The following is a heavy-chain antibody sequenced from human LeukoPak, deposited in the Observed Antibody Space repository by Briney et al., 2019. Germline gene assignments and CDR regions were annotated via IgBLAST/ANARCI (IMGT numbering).Heavy chain of an antibody. CDR1: GFTLGRYN. V-gene: IGHV3-48*01. D-gene: IGHD1-26*01. J-gene: IGHJ4*02. CDR2: ISTSSFRK. Sequence: GGSLRLSCAASGFTLGRYNMNWVRLAPGKGLEWVSYISTSSFRKDYADSVKGRFTISRDDAKNSLYLQMNSLRAEDTAVYYCVKGREAYSGSHTPFASWGQGTWVTVSS. CDR3: VKGREAYSGSHTPFAS.